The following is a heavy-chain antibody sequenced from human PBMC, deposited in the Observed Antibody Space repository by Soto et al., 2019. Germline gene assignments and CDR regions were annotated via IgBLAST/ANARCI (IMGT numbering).Heavy chain of an antibody. CDR1: GGTFSSYA. D-gene: IGHD2-8*01. CDR2: IIPICGTA. J-gene: IGHJ5*02. CDR3: ARVKTNIVLMVYAPTNWFDP. V-gene: IGHV1-69*06. Sequence: GASVKVSCKASGGTFSSYAISWVRQAPGQGLEWMGGIIPICGTANYAQKFQGRVTITADKSTSTAYMELSSLRSEDTAVYYCARVKTNIVLMVYAPTNWFDPWGQGTLVTVSS.